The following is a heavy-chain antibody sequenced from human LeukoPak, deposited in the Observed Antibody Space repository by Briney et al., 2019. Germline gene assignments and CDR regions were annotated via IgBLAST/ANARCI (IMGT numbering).Heavy chain of an antibody. CDR3: ARGGSITYYWLDP. D-gene: IGHD2-21*01. CDR1: GYTFTGYY. Sequence: ASVKVSFKASGYTFTGYYIHWVRQAPGQGLEWMGWINPNSGDTNYAQKFRDRVAMTGDTSISTAYLELNRLRSDDTAVYYCARGGSITYYWLDPWGQGTLVTVSS. V-gene: IGHV1-2*02. J-gene: IGHJ5*02. CDR2: INPNSGDT.